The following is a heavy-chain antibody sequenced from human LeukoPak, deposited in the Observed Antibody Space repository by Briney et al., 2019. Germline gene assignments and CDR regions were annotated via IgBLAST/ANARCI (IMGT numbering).Heavy chain of an antibody. CDR1: GGSINSYY. D-gene: IGHD3-16*02. CDR3: ARAHYDYVWGTYRSGAFDI. CDR2: IYYSGNT. V-gene: IGHV4-59*01. J-gene: IGHJ3*02. Sequence: SETLSLTCTVSGGSINSYYWSWIRQPPGKGLEWIGCIYYSGNTNNNPSLKSRVTISVDTSNNQFSLKLSSVTAADTAVYYCARAHYDYVWGTYRSGAFDIWGQGTMVTVSS.